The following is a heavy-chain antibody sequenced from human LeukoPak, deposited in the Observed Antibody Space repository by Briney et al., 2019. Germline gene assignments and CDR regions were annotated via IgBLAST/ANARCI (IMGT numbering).Heavy chain of an antibody. CDR2: IGAYNGNT. J-gene: IGHJ6*02. CDR1: GYTFTSYG. Sequence: GASVKVSCKASGYTFTSYGISWVRQAPGQGLEWMGWIGAYNGNTNYAQKLQGRVTMTTDTSTSTAYMELRSLRSDDTAVYYCARGVYYYDSSGYYDYYYYGMDVWGQGTTVTVSS. V-gene: IGHV1-18*01. CDR3: ARGVYYYDSSGYYDYYYYGMDV. D-gene: IGHD3-22*01.